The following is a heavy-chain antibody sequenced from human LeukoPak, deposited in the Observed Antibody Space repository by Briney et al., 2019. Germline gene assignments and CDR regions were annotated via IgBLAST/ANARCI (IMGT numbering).Heavy chain of an antibody. CDR1: GFTFSIYS. CDR2: ITASGAYI. J-gene: IGHJ5*02. V-gene: IGHV3-21*01. Sequence: GGSLRLSCAASGFTFSIYSMNWVRQAPGKGLEWVSSITASGAYIYYADSVKGRFTIARENAKDSLYLQMDSLRAEDTSIYFCARARTGGTWSFDHWGQGTLVTVSS. CDR3: ARARTGGTWSFDH. D-gene: IGHD2-15*01.